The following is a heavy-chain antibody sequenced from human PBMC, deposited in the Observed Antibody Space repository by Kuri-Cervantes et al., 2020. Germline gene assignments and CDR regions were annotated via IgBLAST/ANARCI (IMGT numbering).Heavy chain of an antibody. Sequence: GESLKISCEASGFTFNSYAMTWVRQAPGRGLEWVAAVSGTGSSTYYRDSVKGRFTISRDNSKDTLYLQMNSLRAEDTAVYYCAKDGGLGMRAFDIWGQGTMVTVSS. J-gene: IGHJ3*02. CDR2: VSGTGSST. D-gene: IGHD1-26*01. CDR3: AKDGGLGMRAFDI. V-gene: IGHV3-23*01. CDR1: GFTFNSYA.